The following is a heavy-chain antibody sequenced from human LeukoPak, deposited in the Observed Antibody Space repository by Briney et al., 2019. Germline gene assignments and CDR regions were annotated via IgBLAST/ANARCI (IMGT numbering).Heavy chain of an antibody. CDR1: GLTFNNYW. V-gene: IGHV3-7*01. CDR2: INKNGSEK. CDR3: AREGGRVGADDAFDI. J-gene: IGHJ3*02. Sequence: GGSLRLFCAASGLTFNNYWMSWVRQAPGKGLEWVANINKNGSEKYYVDSVKGRFTISRDNAKNLLYLQMNSLRAEDTAVYYCAREGGRVGADDAFDIWGQGTMVTVSS. D-gene: IGHD1-26*01.